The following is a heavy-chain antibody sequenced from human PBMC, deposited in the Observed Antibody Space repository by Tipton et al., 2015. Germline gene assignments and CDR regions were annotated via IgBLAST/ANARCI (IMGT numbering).Heavy chain of an antibody. CDR3: ARGRDY. CDR2: INHSGST. CDR1: GGSFSGYY. J-gene: IGHJ4*02. Sequence: TLFLTCAVYGGSFSGYYWSWIRQPPGKGLEWIGEINHSGSTNYNPSLKSRVTISVDTSKNQFSLKLSSVTAADTAVYYCARGRDYWGQGTLVTVSS. V-gene: IGHV4-34*01.